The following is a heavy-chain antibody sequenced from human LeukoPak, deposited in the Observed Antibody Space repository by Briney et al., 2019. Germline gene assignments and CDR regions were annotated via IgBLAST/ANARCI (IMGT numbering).Heavy chain of an antibody. CDR1: GFTFSSYW. Sequence: PGGSLRLSCAASGFTFSSYWMSWVRQAPGKGLEWVANIKQDRSEKYYVDSVEGRFTISRDNAKNSLYLQMNSLRAEDTAVYYCARDPAGGYGEPCDWGQGTLVTVSS. CDR2: IKQDRSEK. J-gene: IGHJ4*02. CDR3: ARDPAGGYGEPCD. V-gene: IGHV3-7*01. D-gene: IGHD4-17*01.